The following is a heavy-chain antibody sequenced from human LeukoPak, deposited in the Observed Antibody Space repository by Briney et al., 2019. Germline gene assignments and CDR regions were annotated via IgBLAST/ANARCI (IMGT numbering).Heavy chain of an antibody. V-gene: IGHV3-23*01. CDR2: IGGSVDNS. J-gene: IGHJ4*02. Sequence: GGSLRLSCVASGFSFSIYAMNCVRQGPGKGLEWVSTIGGSVDNSPHADSGKGRFTIYSDFSKNSLYLQMNSLRAEAAAVYACAKGVVFHDNYFDNWGQGTLVTVSS. CDR1: GFSFSIYA. D-gene: IGHD2-15*01. CDR3: AKGVVFHDNYFDN.